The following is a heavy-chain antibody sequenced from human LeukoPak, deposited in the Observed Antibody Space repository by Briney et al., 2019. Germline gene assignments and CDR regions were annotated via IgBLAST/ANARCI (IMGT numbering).Heavy chain of an antibody. D-gene: IGHD5-18*01. J-gene: IGHJ6*02. V-gene: IGHV3-13*01. CDR3: ARDRARGYSYGPVGLNGMDV. CDR1: GFTFSSYD. CDR2: IGTAGDT. Sequence: PGGSLRLSCAASGFTFSSYDMHWVRQATGKGLEWVSAIGTAGDTYYPGSVKGRFTISKENAKNSLYLQMNSLRAGDTAVYYCARDRARGYSYGPVGLNGMDVWGQGTTVTVSS.